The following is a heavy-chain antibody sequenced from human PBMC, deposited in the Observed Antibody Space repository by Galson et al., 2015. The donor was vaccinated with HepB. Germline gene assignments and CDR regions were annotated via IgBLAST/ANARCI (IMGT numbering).Heavy chain of an antibody. D-gene: IGHD3-3*01. CDR1: GFTVSTNY. V-gene: IGHV3-53*01. Sequence: SLRLSCAASGFTVSTNYMDWVRQAPGKGLEWVSVIYSDGRTDYADAVQGRFTISRDNSKNTLYLQMNSLRAEDKAGDYCAREGFWRGFQIAAVDYWGQGTLVSVSS. CDR3: AREGFWRGFQIAAVDY. J-gene: IGHJ4*02. CDR2: IYSDGRT.